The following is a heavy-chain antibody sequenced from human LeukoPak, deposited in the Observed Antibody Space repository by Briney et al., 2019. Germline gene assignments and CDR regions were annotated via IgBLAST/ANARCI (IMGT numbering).Heavy chain of an antibody. J-gene: IGHJ4*02. V-gene: IGHV5-51*01. CDR1: GYSFTSYW. CDR2: IFPGDSDT. Sequence: GESLKISCKGSGYSFTSYWIGWVRQMPGKGLKWMGIIFPGDSDTRYSPSFQGQVTISADKSISTAYLQWSSLRGSLLAMYYCARDVDYWGQGTLVTVSS. CDR3: ARDVDY.